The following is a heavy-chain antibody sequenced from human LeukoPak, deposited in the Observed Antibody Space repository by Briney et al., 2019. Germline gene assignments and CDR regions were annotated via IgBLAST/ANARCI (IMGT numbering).Heavy chain of an antibody. CDR1: GFSFSSYS. J-gene: IGHJ4*02. Sequence: GGSLRLSCAASGFSFSSYSMSWVRQAPGKGPEWVSHIGRSSGNIYYADSVKGRFTISRDNAKNSLSLQMNSLRVEDTAVYYCASRLHCRGDSCHVPEYFDSWGQGTLVTVSS. D-gene: IGHD2-15*01. CDR2: IGRSSGNI. V-gene: IGHV3-48*01. CDR3: ASRLHCRGDSCHVPEYFDS.